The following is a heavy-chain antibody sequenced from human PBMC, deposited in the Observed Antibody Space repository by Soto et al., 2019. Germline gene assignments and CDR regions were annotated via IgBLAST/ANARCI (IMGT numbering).Heavy chain of an antibody. J-gene: IGHJ4*02. Sequence: QLQLQESGPGLVKPSETLSLTCTVSGGSISSSSYYWGWIRQPPGKGLEWIGSVSYSGSTYYNPSLESRVTISVDTSKNQFSLKLSSVTAADTAVYYCARRANYYDSSAYYYYFDYWGQGTLVTVSS. CDR2: VSYSGST. V-gene: IGHV4-39*01. CDR3: ARRANYYDSSAYYYYFDY. D-gene: IGHD3-22*01. CDR1: GGSISSSSYY.